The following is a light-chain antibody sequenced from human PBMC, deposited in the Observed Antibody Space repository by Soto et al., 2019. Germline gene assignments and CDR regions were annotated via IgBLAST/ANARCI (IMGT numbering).Light chain of an antibody. CDR2: SAS. J-gene: IGKJ2*01. V-gene: IGKV1-39*01. CDR3: QQSYNTPDT. CDR1: HSISSY. Sequence: MQMTQSPSSLSASVGDRVAITCRASHSISSYLNWYQQKPGRAPNLLLYSASTLEIGVPSRFSGSGSGTEFTLTISSLQPDDFANYYCQQSYNTPDTFGQGTKVEIK.